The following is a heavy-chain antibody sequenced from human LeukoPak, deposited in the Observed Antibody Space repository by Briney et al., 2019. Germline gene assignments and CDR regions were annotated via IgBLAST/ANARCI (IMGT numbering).Heavy chain of an antibody. CDR3: ARVSSSSWLSDY. D-gene: IGHD6-13*01. J-gene: IGHJ4*02. CDR2: ISSSGSTR. V-gene: IGHV3-11*04. CDR1: GFMFSDYY. Sequence: GGSLRLSCAASGFMFSDYYMNWVRQAPGKGLEWVSYISSSGSTRYYADSVKGRFTISRDNAKNSLYLQMNSLRAEDTAVYYCARVSSSSWLSDYWGQGTLVTVSS.